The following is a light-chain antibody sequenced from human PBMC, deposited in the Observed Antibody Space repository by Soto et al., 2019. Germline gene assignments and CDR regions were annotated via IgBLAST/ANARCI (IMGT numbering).Light chain of an antibody. J-gene: IGLJ3*02. Sequence: QSALAQPASVSGSPGQSITIYCTATSSDVDTYNYVSWYQQHPGKAPKLMILEVTNRPSGVSNRFSGSKSGNTASLIISGLQAEDEANYYCGSYTTSSTLVFGGGTQLTVL. CDR2: EVT. V-gene: IGLV2-14*01. CDR1: SSDVDTYNY. CDR3: GSYTTSSTLV.